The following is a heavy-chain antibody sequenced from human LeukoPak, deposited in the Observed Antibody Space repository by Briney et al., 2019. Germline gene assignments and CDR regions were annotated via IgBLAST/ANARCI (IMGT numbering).Heavy chain of an antibody. Sequence: GGSLRLTCAASGFSFSTYSMNWVRQAPGKGLEWVSYISSSSSTIYYADSVKGRFTISRDNAKNSLYLQMNSLRAEDTAVYYCARGSTYYDSSGQVPFDYWGQGTLVTVSS. CDR3: ARGSTYYDSSGQVPFDY. V-gene: IGHV3-48*01. D-gene: IGHD3-22*01. CDR1: GFSFSTYS. CDR2: ISSSSSTI. J-gene: IGHJ4*02.